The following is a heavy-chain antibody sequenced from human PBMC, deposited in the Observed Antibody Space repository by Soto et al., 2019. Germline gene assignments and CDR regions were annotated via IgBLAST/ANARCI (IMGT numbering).Heavy chain of an antibody. CDR3: ARVRVDYYDSSGYYLFDY. J-gene: IGHJ4*02. V-gene: IGHV4-30-4*01. Sequence: LSLTCTVSGGSISSGYYYWSWILQPPGKGLEWIGYIYYSGSTYYNPSLKSRVTISVDTSKNQFSLKLSSVTAADTAVYYCARVRVDYYDSSGYYLFDYWGQGTLVTVSS. CDR1: GGSISSGYYY. CDR2: IYYSGST. D-gene: IGHD3-22*01.